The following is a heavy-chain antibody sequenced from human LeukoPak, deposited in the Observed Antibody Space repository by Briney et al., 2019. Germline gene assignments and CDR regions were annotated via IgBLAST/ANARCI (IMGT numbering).Heavy chain of an antibody. CDR2: INAGNGNT. CDR3: ARSYVGDYVWVSYRYTRSLFDY. D-gene: IGHD3-16*02. CDR1: GYTFTSYA. J-gene: IGHJ4*02. V-gene: IGHV1-3*01. Sequence: GASVKVPCKASGYTFTSYAMHWVRQAPGQGLEWMGWINAGNGNTKYSQKFQGRVTITRDTSASTAYMELSSLRSEDTAVYYCARSYVGDYVWVSYRYTRSLFDYWGQETLVTVSS.